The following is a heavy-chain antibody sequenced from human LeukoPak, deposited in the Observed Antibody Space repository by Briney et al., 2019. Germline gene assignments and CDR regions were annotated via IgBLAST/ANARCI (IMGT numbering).Heavy chain of an antibody. V-gene: IGHV3-33*01. CDR1: GFTFSSYC. D-gene: IGHD6-6*01. CDR3: AGSSPGYYYYGMDV. Sequence: GGSLRLSCAASGFTFSSYCMQWVRQAPGRGLEWGAVIWYDGSNKYYADSVRGRFTISRDNSKNTLYLQMNNMRAEDTAVYYWAGSSPGYYYYGMDVWGQGTTVTVSS. J-gene: IGHJ6*02. CDR2: IWYDGSNK.